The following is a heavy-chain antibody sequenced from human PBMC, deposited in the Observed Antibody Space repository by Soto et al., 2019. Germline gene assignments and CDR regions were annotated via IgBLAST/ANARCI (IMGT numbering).Heavy chain of an antibody. J-gene: IGHJ4*02. Sequence: GGSLRVSCAASGFTFSDYYMTWIRQAPGKGLEWVSYISSSVSYTNYADSVKGRFTISRDNAKNSVYLQMNSLGAADTAVYYCAKASGRVTKRFDSWGQGTLVTVSS. CDR1: GFTFSDYY. V-gene: IGHV3-11*06. CDR3: AKASGRVTKRFDS. CDR2: ISSSVSYT. D-gene: IGHD4-17*01.